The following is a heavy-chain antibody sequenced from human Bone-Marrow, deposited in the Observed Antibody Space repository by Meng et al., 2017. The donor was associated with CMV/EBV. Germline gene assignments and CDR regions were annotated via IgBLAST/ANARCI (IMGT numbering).Heavy chain of an antibody. J-gene: IGHJ4*02. CDR1: GFTFSSYW. CDR3: ARAEIRDTYYDFWSGYPPDY. Sequence: GESLKISCAASGFTFSSYWMHWVRQAPGKGLVWVSRINSDGSSTSYADSVKGRFTISRDNSKNTLYLQMNSLRAEDTAVYYCARAEIRDTYYDFWSGYPPDYWGQGTLVTVSS. V-gene: IGHV3-74*01. D-gene: IGHD3-3*01. CDR2: INSDGSST.